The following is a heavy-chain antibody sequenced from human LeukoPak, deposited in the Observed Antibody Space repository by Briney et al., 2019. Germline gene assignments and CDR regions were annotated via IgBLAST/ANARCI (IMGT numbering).Heavy chain of an antibody. CDR3: ARDGEYSSSWQKFDY. Sequence: SETLSLTCTVSGGSISSYYWSWIRQPPGKGLEWIWYIYYSGSTNYNPSLKSRVTISVDTSKNQFSLKLSSVTAADTAVYYCARDGEYSSSWQKFDYWGQGTLVTVSS. D-gene: IGHD6-13*01. J-gene: IGHJ4*02. CDR1: GGSISSYY. CDR2: IYYSGST. V-gene: IGHV4-59*01.